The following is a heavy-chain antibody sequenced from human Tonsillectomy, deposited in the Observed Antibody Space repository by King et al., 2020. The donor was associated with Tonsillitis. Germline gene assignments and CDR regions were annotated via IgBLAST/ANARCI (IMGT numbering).Heavy chain of an antibody. D-gene: IGHD2-15*01. CDR3: ARHSASTPFAL. Sequence: QLVQSGTEVKKPGESLKISCKGTGYSFSSSWIGWVRQMPGKGLEWMGIIYPGDSDIRYGPSFQGQVTISADKSVSTAYLQWSSLKASDTAMYYCARHSASTPFALWGQGPRVTVS. J-gene: IGHJ4*02. CDR2: IYPGDSDI. CDR1: GYSFSSSW. V-gene: IGHV5-51*01.